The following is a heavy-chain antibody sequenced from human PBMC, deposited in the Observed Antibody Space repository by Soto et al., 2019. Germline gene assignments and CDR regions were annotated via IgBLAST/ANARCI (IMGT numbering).Heavy chain of an antibody. J-gene: IGHJ5*02. CDR1: GGSISSSSYY. V-gene: IGHV4-39*01. Sequence: SETLSLTCTVSGGSISSSSYYWGWIRQPPGKGLEWIGSIYYSGSTYYNPSLKSRVTISVDTSKNQFSLKLSSVTAADTAVYYCASLIGYCTNGVCYQWFDPWGQGTLVTVSS. CDR2: IYYSGST. D-gene: IGHD2-8*01. CDR3: ASLIGYCTNGVCYQWFDP.